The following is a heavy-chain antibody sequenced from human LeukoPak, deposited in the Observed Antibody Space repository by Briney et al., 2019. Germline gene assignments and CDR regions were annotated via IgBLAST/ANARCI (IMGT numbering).Heavy chain of an antibody. J-gene: IGHJ4*02. CDR2: ISGGGSDI. D-gene: IGHD3-10*01. Sequence: GGSLRLSCAASGFTFSDYYMSWIRQAPGKGLEWVSYISGGGSDIYYAESLKGRFTISRDNGKNSLYLQMNSLRAEDTAVYYCARRGGMATDYWGQGTLVTVSS. V-gene: IGHV3-11*01. CDR3: ARRGGMATDY. CDR1: GFTFSDYY.